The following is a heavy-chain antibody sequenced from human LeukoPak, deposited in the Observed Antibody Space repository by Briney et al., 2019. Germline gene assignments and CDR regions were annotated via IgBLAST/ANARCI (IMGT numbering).Heavy chain of an antibody. V-gene: IGHV1-2*02. CDR2: INPNSGGT. Sequence: ASVKVSCKASGYTFTDYSMHWVRQAPGQGLEWMGWINPNSGGTNYAQKFQGRVTMTRDTSTTTAYMELSSLRSDDTAVYYCARVEVPGANWFDPWGQGTLVTVSS. CDR1: GYTFTDYS. CDR3: ARVEVPGANWFDP. D-gene: IGHD2-2*01. J-gene: IGHJ5*02.